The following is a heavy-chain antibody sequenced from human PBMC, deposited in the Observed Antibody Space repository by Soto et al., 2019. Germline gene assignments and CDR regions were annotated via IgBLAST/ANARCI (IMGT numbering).Heavy chain of an antibody. CDR3: AGGVYCSSTNCPMDV. Sequence: GGSLRLSCAASGFTFSSYAMHWVRQAPGKGLEWVAVISYDGSNKYYADSVKGRFTISRDNSKNTLYLQMNSLRAEDTAVYYCAGGVYCSSTNCPMDVWGQGTTVTVSS. J-gene: IGHJ6*02. CDR1: GFTFSSYA. CDR2: ISYDGSNK. D-gene: IGHD2-2*01. V-gene: IGHV3-30-3*01.